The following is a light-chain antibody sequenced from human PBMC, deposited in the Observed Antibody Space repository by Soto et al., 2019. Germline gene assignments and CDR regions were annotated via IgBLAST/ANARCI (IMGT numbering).Light chain of an antibody. CDR2: DAS. J-gene: IGKJ4*01. CDR1: QSVSSY. V-gene: IGKV3-11*01. CDR3: QQRINWPLT. Sequence: EILLPRSPASLSLSPGERANLSCRATQSVSSYLAWYQQKTGPAPRLLIYDASNRATGIPARFSGSGSGTDFTLTISSLEPEEVAGYYCQQRINWPLTFGGGTKV.